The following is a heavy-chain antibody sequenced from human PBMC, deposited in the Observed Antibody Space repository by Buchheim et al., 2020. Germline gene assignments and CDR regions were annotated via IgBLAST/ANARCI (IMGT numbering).Heavy chain of an antibody. CDR1: GFTFSDYY. Sequence: QVQLVESGGGLVKPGGSLRLSCAASGFTFSDYYMNWIRQAPGKGLEWVSYISNSGSYTNHADSVKGRFTISRDNAKNSLYLQMNSLRADDTAVYVCERDMGRPTYSGYDLYGMDVWGQGTT. D-gene: IGHD5-12*01. J-gene: IGHJ6*02. V-gene: IGHV3-11*06. CDR2: ISNSGSYT. CDR3: ERDMGRPTYSGYDLYGMDV.